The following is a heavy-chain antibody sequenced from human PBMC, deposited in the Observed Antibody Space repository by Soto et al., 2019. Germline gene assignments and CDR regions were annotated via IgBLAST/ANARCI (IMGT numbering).Heavy chain of an antibody. CDR2: ISAYDGNT. D-gene: IGHD4-4*01. J-gene: IGHJ6*02. CDR3: ARYKFVNYSRASYYYGMDV. CDR1: GYTFTSYG. V-gene: IGHV1-18*04. Sequence: ASVKVSCKASGYTFTSYGISWVRQAPGQGLEWMGWISAYDGNTNYAQKLQGRVTMTTDTSTSTAYMELRSLRSDDTAVYYCARYKFVNYSRASYYYGMDVWGQGTTVTVSS.